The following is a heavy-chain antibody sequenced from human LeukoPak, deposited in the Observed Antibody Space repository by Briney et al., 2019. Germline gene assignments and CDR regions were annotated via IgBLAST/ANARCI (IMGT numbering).Heavy chain of an antibody. Sequence: GSLRLSCAASGFTFSSYAMSWIRQPPGKGLEWIGEINHSGSTNYNPSLKSRVTISVDTSKNQFSLKLSSVTAADTAVYYCAREGQMYSSSWQGYNWFDPWGQGTLVTVSS. CDR1: GFTFSSYA. V-gene: IGHV4-34*01. J-gene: IGHJ5*02. D-gene: IGHD6-13*01. CDR2: INHSGST. CDR3: AREGQMYSSSWQGYNWFDP.